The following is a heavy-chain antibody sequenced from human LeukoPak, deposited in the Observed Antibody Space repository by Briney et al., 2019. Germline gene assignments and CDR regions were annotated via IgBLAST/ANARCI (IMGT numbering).Heavy chain of an antibody. V-gene: IGHV4-30-4*08. CDR3: ARHLSGLSWFDP. D-gene: IGHD1-26*01. CDR1: GDSITSGDYY. Sequence: PSETLSLTCTVSGDSITSGDYYWTWIRQPPGKGLEWVAYMHYTGNTYYNSSLKSRLTISVDTSKNQFSLRLSFVTAADTVMYYCARHLSGLSWFDPWGQGTLVTVSS. J-gene: IGHJ5*02. CDR2: MHYTGNT.